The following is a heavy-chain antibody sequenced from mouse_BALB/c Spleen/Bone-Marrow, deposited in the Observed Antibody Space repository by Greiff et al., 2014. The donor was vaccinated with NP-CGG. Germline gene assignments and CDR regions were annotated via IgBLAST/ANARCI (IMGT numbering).Heavy chain of an antibody. CDR3: ARSEGRYYFAMNY. V-gene: IGHV1-18*01. Sequence: EVHLVESGPELVKPGTSVKISCKTSGYTFTEYTMHWVKQSHGKSLEWIGGINPNNGGTSYNQEFKGKATLTVDKSSSTAYMELRSLTSEDSAVYYCARSEGRYYFAMNYWGQGTSVTVSS. CDR2: INPNNGGT. J-gene: IGHJ4*01. CDR1: GYTFTEYT.